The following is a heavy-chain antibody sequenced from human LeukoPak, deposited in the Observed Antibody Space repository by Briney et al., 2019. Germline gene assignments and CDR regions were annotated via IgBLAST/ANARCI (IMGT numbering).Heavy chain of an antibody. CDR3: ARHTGAYSSSWYID. Sequence: PSETLSLTCTVSGGSISSYYWSWIRQPPGKGLEWIGYIYYSGSTNYNPSLKSRVTISVDTSKNQFSLKLSSVTAADTAVYYCARHTGAYSSSWYIDWGQGTMVTVSS. J-gene: IGHJ3*01. D-gene: IGHD6-13*01. V-gene: IGHV4-59*08. CDR2: IYYSGST. CDR1: GGSISSYY.